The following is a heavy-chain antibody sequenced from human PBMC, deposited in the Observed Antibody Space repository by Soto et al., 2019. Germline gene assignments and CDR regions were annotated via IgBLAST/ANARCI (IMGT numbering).Heavy chain of an antibody. J-gene: IGHJ4*02. CDR2: ITPVFGTP. Sequence: QVVQSGAEVRRPGSSVKVSCKASGGTFGNFVINWVRQAPGQGLEWMGGITPVFGTPHYAQRFQGRVTITADESTETVYMEMRGLRVGDTAVYYCAREPTVDTTGYFYYCDFWGQGTLVSVSA. CDR3: AREPTVDTTGYFYYCDF. CDR1: GGTFGNFV. V-gene: IGHV1-69*01. D-gene: IGHD3-9*01.